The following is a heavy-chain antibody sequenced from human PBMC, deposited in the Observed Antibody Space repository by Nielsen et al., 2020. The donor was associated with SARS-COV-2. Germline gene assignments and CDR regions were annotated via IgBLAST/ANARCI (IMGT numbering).Heavy chain of an antibody. J-gene: IGHJ2*01. Sequence: GGSLRLSCAASGFNVRKNDMSWVRQAPGKGVEWISVILSGGRTNYADSVRDRFTISRDNAKNSVYLQMNSLRAEDTAIYYCASLRATTRFWYFDLWGRGTLVTVSS. V-gene: IGHV3-53*01. CDR2: ILSGGRT. CDR3: ASLRATTRFWYFDL. D-gene: IGHD1/OR15-1a*01. CDR1: GFNVRKND.